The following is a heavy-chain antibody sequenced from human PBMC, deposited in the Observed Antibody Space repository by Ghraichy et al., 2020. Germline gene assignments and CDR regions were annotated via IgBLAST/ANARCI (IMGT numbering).Heavy chain of an antibody. D-gene: IGHD1-7*01. CDR3: ARGGLELPAGVFPFDY. V-gene: IGHV6-1*01. Sequence: SQTLSLTCAISGDSVSSNSAAWNWIRQSPSRGLEWLGRTYYRSKWYNDYAVSVKSRITINPDTSKNQFSLQLNSVTPEDTAVYYCARGGLELPAGVFPFDYWGQGTLVTVSS. J-gene: IGHJ4*02. CDR1: GDSVSSNSAA. CDR2: TYYRSKWYN.